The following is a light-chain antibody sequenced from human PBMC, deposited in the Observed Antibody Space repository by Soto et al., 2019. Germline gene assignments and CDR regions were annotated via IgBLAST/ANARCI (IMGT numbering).Light chain of an antibody. Sequence: QSVLTQPASVSGSPGQWITISCTGTSSDVGGYNYVSWYQQHPGKAPKLMIYEVTNRPSGVSSRFSGSKSGNTASLTISGLQAEDEADYYCSSYIASSTVWVFGGGTKLTVL. J-gene: IGLJ3*02. CDR2: EVT. CDR3: SSYIASSTVWV. CDR1: SSDVGGYNY. V-gene: IGLV2-14*01.